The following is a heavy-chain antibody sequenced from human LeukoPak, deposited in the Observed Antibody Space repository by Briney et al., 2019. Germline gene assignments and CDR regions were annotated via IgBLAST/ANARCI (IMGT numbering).Heavy chain of an antibody. CDR3: ARGRPDTSVPRTYYMDV. CDR1: GHGYF. J-gene: IGHJ6*03. Sequence: GASVKVSCKASGHGYFIHWVRQATGQGLEWMGWMSPNSGNTGSAQKFQGRVTFTRDTSISTSFMELSSLRSEDTAIYYCARGRPDTSVPRTYYMDVWGKGTTVTVSS. CDR2: MSPNSGNT. D-gene: IGHD5-18*01. V-gene: IGHV1-8*03.